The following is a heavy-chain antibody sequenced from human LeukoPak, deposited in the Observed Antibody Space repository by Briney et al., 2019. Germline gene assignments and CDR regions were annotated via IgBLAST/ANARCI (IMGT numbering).Heavy chain of an antibody. Sequence: GGSLRLSCAASGFTFSSYWMSWVRQAPGKGLEWVANMKQDGSEKYYVDSVKGRFTISRDNAKNSLYLQMNSLRAEDTAVYYCARDECSGGSCYYYYYGMDVWGKGTTVTVSS. CDR1: GFTFSSYW. CDR3: ARDECSGGSCYYYYYGMDV. J-gene: IGHJ6*04. CDR2: MKQDGSEK. D-gene: IGHD2-15*01. V-gene: IGHV3-7*03.